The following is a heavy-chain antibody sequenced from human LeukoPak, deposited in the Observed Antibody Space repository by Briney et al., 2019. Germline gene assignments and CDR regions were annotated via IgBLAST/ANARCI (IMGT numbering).Heavy chain of an antibody. V-gene: IGHV3-23*01. CDR1: GFTFSSYT. CDR3: ARSITGDY. Sequence: GGSLRLSCAASGFTFSSYTMTWVRQAPGKGLEWVSAFTSDTGDTYYAESVRGRSTISRDNSKNTLYLQMNSLRADDTAVYYCARSITGDYWGQGALVTVSS. CDR2: FTSDTGDT. J-gene: IGHJ4*02. D-gene: IGHD1-14*01.